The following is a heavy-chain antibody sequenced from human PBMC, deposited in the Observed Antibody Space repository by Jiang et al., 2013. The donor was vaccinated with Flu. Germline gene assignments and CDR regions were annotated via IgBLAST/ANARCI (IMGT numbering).Heavy chain of an antibody. CDR1: GFTFSKYG. D-gene: IGHD3-3*01. Sequence: VQLVESGGGVVQPGRSLRLSCVASGFTFSKYGIHWVRQAPGQGLEWVGLISEDGDYKYYEDAVRGRFTISRDNSKNTLYLQMNSLRAEDTAVYYCAKSHSDFRSGYSYYNGMDVWGQGTTVTVSS. V-gene: IGHV3-30*18. J-gene: IGHJ6*02. CDR3: AKSHSDFRSGYSYYNGMDV. CDR2: ISEDGDYK.